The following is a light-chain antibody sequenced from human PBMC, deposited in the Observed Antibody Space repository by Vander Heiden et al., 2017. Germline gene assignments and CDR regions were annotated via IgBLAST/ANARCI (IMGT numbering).Light chain of an antibody. CDR3: QQRSNWPQLT. J-gene: IGKJ4*01. V-gene: IGKV3-11*01. CDR1: PSVSSY. CDR2: DAS. Sequence: EIVLTQSPATLSLSPGERATLSCRASPSVSSYHLAWYQQKPGQAPRLLIYDASNRATGIPVRFSGSGSGTDFTLTISSLEPEDFAVYYCQQRSNWPQLTFGGGTKVEIK.